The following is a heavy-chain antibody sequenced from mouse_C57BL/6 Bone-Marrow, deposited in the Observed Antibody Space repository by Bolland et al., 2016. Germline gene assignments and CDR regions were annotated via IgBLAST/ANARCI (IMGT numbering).Heavy chain of an antibody. CDR2: GSYT. Sequence: GSYTYYPDSVKGRFTISRDNAKNTLYLQMSSLKSEDTAMYYCARRYWGTG. V-gene: IGHV5-6*01. J-gene: IGHJ1*03. CDR3: ARRY. D-gene: IGHD2-14*01.